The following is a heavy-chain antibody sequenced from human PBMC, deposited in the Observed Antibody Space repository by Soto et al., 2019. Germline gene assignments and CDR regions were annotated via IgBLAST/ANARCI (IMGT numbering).Heavy chain of an antibody. Sequence: QVQLVQSGAEVKKPGASVKVSCKASGYTFTTYGITWVRQAPGQGLEWMGWISAYSGNTNYAQKLQGRLTVTTDTSTTTAYMDLRRLRSDDTAVYYCARVVKAGDYGDYWRYYFDYWGQGTLVTVSS. CDR3: ARVVKAGDYGDYWRYYFDY. D-gene: IGHD4-17*01. J-gene: IGHJ4*02. V-gene: IGHV1-18*04. CDR2: ISAYSGNT. CDR1: GYTFTTYG.